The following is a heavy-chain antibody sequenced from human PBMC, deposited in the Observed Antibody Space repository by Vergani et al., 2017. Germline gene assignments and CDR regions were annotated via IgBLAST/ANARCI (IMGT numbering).Heavy chain of an antibody. CDR3: ARGALGYCSSTSCAMDWFDP. Sequence: QVQLVQSGAEVKKPGASVKVSCKASGYTFTSYDINWVRQATGQWLEWMGWMNPNSGNTGYAQKFQGRVTMTRNTSISTAYMELSSLRSEDTAVYYCARGALGYCSSTSCAMDWFDPWGQGTLVTVSS. D-gene: IGHD2-2*01. V-gene: IGHV1-8*01. J-gene: IGHJ5*02. CDR2: MNPNSGNT. CDR1: GYTFTSYD.